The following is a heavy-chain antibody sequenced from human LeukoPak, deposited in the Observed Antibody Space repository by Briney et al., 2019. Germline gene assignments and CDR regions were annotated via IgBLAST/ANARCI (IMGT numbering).Heavy chain of an antibody. Sequence: PSQNLSLTCTVSGLSIISSSYYWGWIRQPPGKGLEWFGRIYYSGSTYYNPSLKTRVTIFVNTSKNQFSLKLSSVNAPDTAVYYCARQRRYCSSTSCDAFDFWGQGTLVTVSS. CDR3: ARQRRYCSSTSCDAFDF. J-gene: IGHJ4*02. CDR1: GLSIISSSYY. CDR2: IYYSGST. D-gene: IGHD2-2*01. V-gene: IGHV4-39*01.